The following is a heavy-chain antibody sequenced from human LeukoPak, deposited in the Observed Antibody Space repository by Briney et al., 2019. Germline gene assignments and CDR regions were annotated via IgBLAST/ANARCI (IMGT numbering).Heavy chain of an antibody. CDR3: ARTTYTYGHPDY. J-gene: IGHJ4*02. CDR2: INSDESST. V-gene: IGHV3-74*01. CDR1: GFTFSSYL. D-gene: IGHD3-16*01. Sequence: GGSLRLSCAASGFTFSSYLMHWVRQAPGKGLVWVSHINSDESSTSYADSVKGRFTISRDNAKNTLYLQMNSLRAEDTAVYYCARTTYTYGHPDYWGQGTLVTVSS.